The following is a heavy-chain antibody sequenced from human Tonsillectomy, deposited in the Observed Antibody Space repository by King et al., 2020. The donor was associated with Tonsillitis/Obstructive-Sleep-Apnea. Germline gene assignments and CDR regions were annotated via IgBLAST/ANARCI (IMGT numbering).Heavy chain of an antibody. CDR1: GYSFTSYW. CDR2: IYPGDSDT. J-gene: IGHJ5*02. V-gene: IGHV5-51*01. D-gene: IGHD2-2*01. Sequence: QLVQSGAEVKKPGESLKISCKGSGYSFTSYWIGWVRQMPGKGLEWMGIIYPGDSDTRYSPSFQGQVTISADKSISTAYLQWSSLKASDTAMYYCARQGDIVVVPAATYWGGWFDPWGQGTLVTVSS. CDR3: ARQGDIVVVPAATYWGGWFDP.